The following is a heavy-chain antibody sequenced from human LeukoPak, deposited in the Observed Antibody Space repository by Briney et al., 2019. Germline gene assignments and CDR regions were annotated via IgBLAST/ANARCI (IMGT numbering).Heavy chain of an antibody. Sequence: GGSLRLSCAASGFTFSSYSMNWVRQAPGKGLEWVSPISSSSSYIYYADSVKGRFTISRDNAKNSLYLQMNSLRAEDTAVYYCARDLTMVREVIPYAFDIWGQGTMVTVSS. CDR2: ISSSSSYI. D-gene: IGHD3-10*01. J-gene: IGHJ3*02. V-gene: IGHV3-21*01. CDR1: GFTFSSYS. CDR3: ARDLTMVREVIPYAFDI.